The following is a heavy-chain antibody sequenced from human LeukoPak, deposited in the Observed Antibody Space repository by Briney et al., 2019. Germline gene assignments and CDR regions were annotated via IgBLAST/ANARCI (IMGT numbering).Heavy chain of an antibody. CDR1: GFTFSSYG. V-gene: IGHV3-23*01. CDR2: ISGSGGST. D-gene: IGHD1-26*01. J-gene: IGHJ5*02. Sequence: PGGSLRLSCAASGFTFSSYGMSWVRQAPGKGLEWVSAISGSGGSTYYAESVKGRFTISRDNAKNSLYLQMNSLRDDDMALYYCARGNSGSYSQDWFDPWGQGTLVTVSS. CDR3: ARGNSGSYSQDWFDP.